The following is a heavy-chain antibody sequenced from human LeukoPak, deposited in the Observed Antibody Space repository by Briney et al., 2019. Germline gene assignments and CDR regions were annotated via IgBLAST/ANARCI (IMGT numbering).Heavy chain of an antibody. J-gene: IGHJ6*03. CDR3: AKDFRSVDTAMVPRGHYMDV. V-gene: IGHV3-30*02. D-gene: IGHD5-18*01. CDR1: GFTFSSYG. Sequence: PGGSLRLSRAASGFTFSSYGMHWVRQAPGKGLEWVAFIRYDGSNKYYADSVKGRFTISRDNSKNTLYLQMNSLRAEDTAVYYCAKDFRSVDTAMVPRGHYMDVWGKGTTVTISS. CDR2: IRYDGSNK.